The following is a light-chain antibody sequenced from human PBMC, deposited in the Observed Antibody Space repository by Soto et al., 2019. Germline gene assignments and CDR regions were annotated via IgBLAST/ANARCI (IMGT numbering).Light chain of an antibody. J-gene: IGLJ1*01. Sequence: QPVLTQLSSVSGTPGQGVTISCSGSISNIGNNYVYWFQQLPGTAPKVLTNRNDQRPSGVPDRFSGSKSGTSASLAISGHRSEDEADYYCAAWDDTVRSYVFGTGTKVSVL. V-gene: IGLV1-47*01. CDR3: AAWDDTVRSYV. CDR2: RND. CDR1: ISNIGNNY.